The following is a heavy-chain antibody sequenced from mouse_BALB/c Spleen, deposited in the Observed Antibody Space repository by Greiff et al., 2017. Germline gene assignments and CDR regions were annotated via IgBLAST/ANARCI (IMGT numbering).Heavy chain of an antibody. Sequence: EVKLVESGGGLVKPGGSLKLSCAASGFTFSSYAMSWVRQSPEKRLEWVAEISSGGSYTYYPDTVTGRFTISRDNAKNTLYLEMSSLRSDDTAMYYCARKGYYGSSYCYFDVWGAGTTVTVSS. V-gene: IGHV5-9-4*01. CDR3: ARKGYYGSSYCYFDV. CDR2: ISSGGSYT. CDR1: GFTFSSYA. J-gene: IGHJ1*01. D-gene: IGHD1-1*01.